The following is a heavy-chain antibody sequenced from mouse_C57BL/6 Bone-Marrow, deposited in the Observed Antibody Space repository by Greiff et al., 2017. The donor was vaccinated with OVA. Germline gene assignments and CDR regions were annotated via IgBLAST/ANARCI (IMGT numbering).Heavy chain of an antibody. CDR1: GYTFTSYW. D-gene: IGHD1-1*01. Sequence: VQLQQPGAELVKPGASVKLSCKASGYTFTSYWMHWVKQRPGQGLEWIGMIHPNSGSTNYNEKYKSKATLTVDKSSSTAYMQLSSLTSEDSDVYYCARLYCSSFTLWFAYWGQGTLVTVSA. CDR3: ARLYCSSFTLWFAY. CDR2: IHPNSGST. J-gene: IGHJ3*01. V-gene: IGHV1-64*01.